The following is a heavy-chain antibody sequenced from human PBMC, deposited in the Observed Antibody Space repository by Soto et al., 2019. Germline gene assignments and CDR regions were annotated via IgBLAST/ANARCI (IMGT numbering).Heavy chain of an antibody. CDR3: SRYTYTSRYSYYSMDV. CDR1: GFTFGDYA. D-gene: IGHD6-19*01. Sequence: EVQVVESGGDLVKPGQSLRLSCTASGFTFGDYAMSWFRQAPGKGLEWVGVVRSKAYGGTSDYAASVKGRFTISRDDSKSIAYLQMNTLRTADSAVYYCSRYTYTSRYSYYSMDVWGHGTTVTVSS. V-gene: IGHV3-49*05. CDR2: VRSKAYGGTS. J-gene: IGHJ6*02.